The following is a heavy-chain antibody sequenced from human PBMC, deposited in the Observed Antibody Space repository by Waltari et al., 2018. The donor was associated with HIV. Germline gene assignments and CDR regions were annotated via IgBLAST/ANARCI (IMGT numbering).Heavy chain of an antibody. CDR3: ARECLRVCFSSGWEEVAH. CDR2: INTDCNTI. CDR1: GFTFSSYW. V-gene: IGHV3-74*01. Sequence: EVQLVESGGGLVQPGGSLRLSCEASGFTFSSYWMHWVRQAPGKGLEWVSRINTDCNTITYADSLKGRFTISRDNANNTLYLEMNSLRPEDTGIYYCARECLRVCFSSGWEEVAHWGQGTLVTVSS. D-gene: IGHD6-19*01. J-gene: IGHJ4*02.